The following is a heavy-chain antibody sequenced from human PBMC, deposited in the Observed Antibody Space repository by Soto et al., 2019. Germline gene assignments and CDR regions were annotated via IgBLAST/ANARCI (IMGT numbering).Heavy chain of an antibody. CDR3: ARDVRAIRFLECLPTRFDP. D-gene: IGHD3-3*01. J-gene: IGHJ5*02. CDR2: INAGNGNT. V-gene: IGHV1-3*01. Sequence: ASVKVSCKASGYTFTSYAMHWVRQAPGQRLEWMGWINAGNGNTKYSQKFQGRVTITRDTSASTAYMELSSLRSEDTAVYYCARDVRAIRFLECLPTRFDPWGQGTLVTVSS. CDR1: GYTFTSYA.